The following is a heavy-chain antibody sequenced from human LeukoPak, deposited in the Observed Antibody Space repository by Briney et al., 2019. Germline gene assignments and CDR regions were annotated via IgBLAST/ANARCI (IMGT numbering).Heavy chain of an antibody. CDR1: GGSISSYY. J-gene: IGHJ5*02. CDR3: ASSYGYSWFDP. Sequence: SETLSLTCTVSGGSISSYYWIWIRQPPGEGLEWTGYIYYSGSTNYNPSLKSRVTISVDTSKNQFSLKLSSVTAADKAVYYCASSYGYSWFDPWGQGTLVTVSS. V-gene: IGHV4-59*08. CDR2: IYYSGST. D-gene: IGHD5-18*01.